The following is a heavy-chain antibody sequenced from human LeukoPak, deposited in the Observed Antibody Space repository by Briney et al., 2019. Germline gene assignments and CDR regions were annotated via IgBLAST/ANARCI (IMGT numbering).Heavy chain of an antibody. CDR2: ISYDGSNK. J-gene: IGHJ6*02. CDR1: GFTFRSYA. D-gene: IGHD2-15*01. V-gene: IGHV3-30-3*01. CDR3: ARELLRGDENYYYGMDI. Sequence: PGGSLRLSCAASGFTFRSYAMHWVRQAPGKGLEWVAVISYDGSNKYYADSVKGRFTISRDNSKNTLYLQMNSLRAEDTAVYYCARELLRGDENYYYGMDIWGQGTTVTVSS.